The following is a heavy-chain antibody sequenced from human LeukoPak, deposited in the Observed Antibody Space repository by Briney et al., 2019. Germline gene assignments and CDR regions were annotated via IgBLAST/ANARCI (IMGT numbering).Heavy chain of an antibody. J-gene: IGHJ6*03. CDR1: GGSISSYY. V-gene: IGHV4-59*01. CDR2: IYYSGST. CDR3: ARTTEGYCSSASCFGFSYSYYMDV. D-gene: IGHD2-2*01. Sequence: SETLPPTCTGSGGSISSYYWSWIRQPPGKGLEWIGYIYYSGSTNYNPSLKSRVTISVDTSKNQFSLKLSSVIAADTAVYYCARTTEGYCSSASCFGFSYSYYMDVWGKGTTVTISS.